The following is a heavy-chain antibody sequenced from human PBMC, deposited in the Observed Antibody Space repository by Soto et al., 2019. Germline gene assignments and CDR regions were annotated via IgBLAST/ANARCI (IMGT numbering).Heavy chain of an antibody. J-gene: IGHJ4*02. D-gene: IGHD2-8*02. CDR1: GFTFSSYA. V-gene: IGHV3-23*01. Sequence: TGGSLRLSCAASGFTFSSYAMSWVRQAPGKGLEWVSAISGSGGSTYYADSVKGRFTISRGNSKNTLYLQMNSLRAEDTAVYYCASTDAAGLYYFDYWGQGTLVTVSS. CDR3: ASTDAAGLYYFDY. CDR2: ISGSGGST.